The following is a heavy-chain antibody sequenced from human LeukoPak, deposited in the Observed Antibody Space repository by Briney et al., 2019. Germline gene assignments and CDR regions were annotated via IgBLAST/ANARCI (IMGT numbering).Heavy chain of an antibody. V-gene: IGHV1-24*01. CDR3: ATGPNRGYPADT. CDR1: GYTLTELS. Sequence: ASVKVSCKISGYTLTELSMHWVRQSPGKGLEWMGGFDPEDGKTIYAQKFQGRVSMTEDTSTETAYMELSSLRSEDTAVYYCATGPNRGYPADTWGQGTLVTVSS. J-gene: IGHJ4*02. CDR2: FDPEDGKT. D-gene: IGHD5-18*01.